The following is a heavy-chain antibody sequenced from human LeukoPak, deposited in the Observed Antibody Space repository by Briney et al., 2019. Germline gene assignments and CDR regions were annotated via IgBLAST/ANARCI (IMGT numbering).Heavy chain of an antibody. Sequence: GGSLRLSCAASGFTFSSYAMHWVRQAPGKVLEWVAVISYDGSNKYYADSVKGRFTISRDNSKNTLYLQMNSLRAEDTAVYYCARPYSSSPHYYYYYYGMDVWGQGTTVTVSS. CDR1: GFTFSSYA. J-gene: IGHJ6*02. V-gene: IGHV3-30*04. D-gene: IGHD6-13*01. CDR2: ISYDGSNK. CDR3: ARPYSSSPHYYYYYYGMDV.